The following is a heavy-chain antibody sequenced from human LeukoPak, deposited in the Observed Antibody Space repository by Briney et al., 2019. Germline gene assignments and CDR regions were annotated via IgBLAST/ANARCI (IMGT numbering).Heavy chain of an antibody. CDR1: GYTFTSYG. D-gene: IGHD6-13*01. CDR3: ARERIAAAGYDAFDI. V-gene: IGHV1-18*01. J-gene: IGHJ3*02. Sequence: ASVKVSCKASGYTFTSYGIGWVRQAPGQGLEWMGWISAYNGNTNYAQKLQGRVTMTTDTSTSTAYMELRSLRSDDTAVYYCARERIAAAGYDAFDIWGQGTMVTVSS. CDR2: ISAYNGNT.